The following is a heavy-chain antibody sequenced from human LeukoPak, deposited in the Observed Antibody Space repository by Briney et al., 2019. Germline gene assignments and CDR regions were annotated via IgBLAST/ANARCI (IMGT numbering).Heavy chain of an antibody. CDR3: ARDSPYYDILTAFDY. Sequence: GGSLRLSCAASGFTFSSYGMHWVRQAPGKGLEWVAFIRYDGSNKYYADSVKGRFTISRDNSKNTLYLQMNSLRAEDTAVYYCARDSPYYDILTAFDYWGQGTLVTVSS. CDR2: IRYDGSNK. D-gene: IGHD3-9*01. CDR1: GFTFSSYG. J-gene: IGHJ4*02. V-gene: IGHV3-30*02.